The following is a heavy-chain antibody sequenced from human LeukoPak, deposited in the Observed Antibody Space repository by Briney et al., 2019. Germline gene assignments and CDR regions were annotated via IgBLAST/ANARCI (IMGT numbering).Heavy chain of an antibody. J-gene: IGHJ6*02. D-gene: IGHD3-10*01. V-gene: IGHV4-34*01. CDR1: GGSISSYY. CDR2: INHSGST. Sequence: SETLSLTCTVSGGSISSYYWSWIRQPPGKGLEWIGEINHSGSTNYNPSFKSRVTISVDTSTNQFSLRLTSVTAADTAVYYCARGVLPRSYFYYGLDVWGQGTTVTVSS. CDR3: ARGVLPRSYFYYGLDV.